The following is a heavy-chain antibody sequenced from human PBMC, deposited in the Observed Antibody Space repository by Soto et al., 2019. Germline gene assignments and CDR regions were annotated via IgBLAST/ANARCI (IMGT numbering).Heavy chain of an antibody. CDR1: GFPFSSYA. D-gene: IGHD2-2*01. CDR2: ISGSGGST. Sequence: EVQLLESGGGLVQPGGSLRLSCAASGFPFSSYAMSWVRQAPGKGLEWVSGISGSGGSTSVADSVKGRFTISRDNSKNTLYLQMNSPRAEDTAVYYCTKDRDCSCTSCYAGYYGGQGTMVTVSS. CDR3: TKDRDCSCTSCYAGYY. V-gene: IGHV3-23*01. J-gene: IGHJ4*02.